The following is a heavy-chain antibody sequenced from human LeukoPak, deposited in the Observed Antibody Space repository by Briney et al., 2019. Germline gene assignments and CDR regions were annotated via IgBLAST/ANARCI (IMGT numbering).Heavy chain of an antibody. CDR2: NFTSGTT. CDR1: GGFIRSYY. J-gene: IGHJ3*02. D-gene: IGHD2-8*01. V-gene: IGHV4-4*07. CDR3: ARSYGINDAFDI. Sequence: SETLSLTCTVSGGFIRSYYWSWLRQPAGKGLEWGGRNFTSGTTDYHPSLKSRVTISVDTSKNQFSLKLRSVTAADTDVCSCARSYGINDAFDIWGQGTMVTVSS.